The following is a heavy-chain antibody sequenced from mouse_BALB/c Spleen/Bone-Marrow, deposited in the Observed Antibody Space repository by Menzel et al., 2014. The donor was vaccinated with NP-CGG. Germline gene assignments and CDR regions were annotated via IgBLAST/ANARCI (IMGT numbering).Heavy chain of an antibody. Sequence: DLVKPGASVKLSCKASGYTFXSYWINWIKQRPGQGLEWMGRIAPGSASTYYNEMFKGKAILTVDTSSSTAYIQLSSLSSEDSAVYFCAYYRYDVNYWGQGTTLTVSS. CDR3: AYYRYDVNY. D-gene: IGHD2-14*01. V-gene: IGHV1S41*01. J-gene: IGHJ2*01. CDR2: IAPGSAST. CDR1: GYTFXSYW.